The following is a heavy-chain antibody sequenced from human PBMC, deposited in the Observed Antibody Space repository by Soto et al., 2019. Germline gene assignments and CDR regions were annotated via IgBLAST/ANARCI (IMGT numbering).Heavy chain of an antibody. CDR2: INAGNGNT. Sequence: GASVKVSCKASGYTFTSYAMHWVRQAPGQRLEWMGWINAGNGNTKYSQKFQGRVTITRDTSASTAYMELSSLRSEDTAVYYCARYGMTGTTPFDYWGQGTLVTVSS. D-gene: IGHD1-7*01. CDR3: ARYGMTGTTPFDY. V-gene: IGHV1-3*01. CDR1: GYTFTSYA. J-gene: IGHJ4*02.